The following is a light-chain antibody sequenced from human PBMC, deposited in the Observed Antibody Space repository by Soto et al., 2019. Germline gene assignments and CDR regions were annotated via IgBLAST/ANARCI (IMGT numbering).Light chain of an antibody. Sequence: GDRVTITCRASQNIGRWLAWYQQKPGKAPKFLIYEASTLESGVPSRFSGSGSGTQFTLTISSLQADDLATYYCQQYLSWTFGQGTRVAVK. CDR1: QNIGRW. CDR3: QQYLSWT. V-gene: IGKV1-5*01. CDR2: EAS. J-gene: IGKJ1*01.